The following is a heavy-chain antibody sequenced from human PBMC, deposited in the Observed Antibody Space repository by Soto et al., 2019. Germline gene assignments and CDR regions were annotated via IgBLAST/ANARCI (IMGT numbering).Heavy chain of an antibody. CDR3: AKEVPMDYGMDV. V-gene: IGHV3-30*18. CDR2: ISYDGSNK. CDR1: GFTFSSYG. J-gene: IGHJ6*02. Sequence: QVQLVESGGGVVQPGRSLRLSCAASGFTFSSYGMHWVRQAPGKGLEWVAVISYDGSNKYYADSVKGRFTISRDNSKNTLYLQIHSLRAEDTGVYYCAKEVPMDYGMDVWGQGTTVTGSS. D-gene: IGHD2-2*01.